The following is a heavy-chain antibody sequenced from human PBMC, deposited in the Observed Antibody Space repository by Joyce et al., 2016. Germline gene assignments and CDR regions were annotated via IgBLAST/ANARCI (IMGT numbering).Heavy chain of an antibody. CDR1: GGSISRGDYY. CDR3: ARAQRGYRYAYLDY. D-gene: IGHD5-18*01. J-gene: IGHJ4*02. V-gene: IGHV4-30-4*01. CDR2: ILYIGST. Sequence: QVQLQESGPGLVKPSQTLSLTCTVSGGSISRGDYYWSWIRPPPGEGLEWNGYILYIGSTYYNPSLKGRITISVDTSKSQFSLKLSSLTAADTALYYCARAQRGYRYAYLDYWGQGTLVTVSS.